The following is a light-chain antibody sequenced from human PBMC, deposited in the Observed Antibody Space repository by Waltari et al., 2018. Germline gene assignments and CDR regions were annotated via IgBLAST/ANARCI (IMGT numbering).Light chain of an antibody. CDR2: DVS. CDR3: SSYTTGRTVVI. Sequence: QTALTQPASVSGSPGQTITISCTGTNDDIGAYNYVSWYQLHPDQAPKLIIYDVSKRPSGVSDRFSGSKSATTASLTISDLQAEDDNDYYCSSYTTGRTVVIFGGGTKLTVL. V-gene: IGLV2-14*03. J-gene: IGLJ2*01. CDR1: NDDIGAYNY.